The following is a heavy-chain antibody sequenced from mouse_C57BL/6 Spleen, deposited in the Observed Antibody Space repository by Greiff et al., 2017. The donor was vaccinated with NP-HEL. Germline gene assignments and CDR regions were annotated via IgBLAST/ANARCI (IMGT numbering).Heavy chain of an antibody. CDR3: ARRHLYYEYDGGLAY. D-gene: IGHD2-4*01. CDR2: INPNNGGS. J-gene: IGHJ3*01. CDR1: GYTFTDYN. V-gene: IGHV1-18*01. Sequence: EVQLQQSGPELVKPGASVKIPCKASGYTFTDYNMDWVKQSHGKSLEWIGDINPNNGGSIYNQKFKGKATLPVDKSSSTAYMELRSLTSEETAVYYWARRHLYYEYDGGLAYWGKGTLVTVSA.